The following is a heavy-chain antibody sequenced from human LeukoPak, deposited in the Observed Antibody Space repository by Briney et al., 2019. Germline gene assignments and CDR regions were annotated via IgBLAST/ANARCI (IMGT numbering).Heavy chain of an antibody. CDR1: GGSISSYY. J-gene: IGHJ4*02. Sequence: SETLFLTCTVSGGSISSYYWSWIRQPPGKGLEWIGYIYYSGSTNYNPSLKSRVTISVDTSKNQFSLKLSSVTAADTAVYYCARGLSHSGWYLGWGQGTLVTVSS. D-gene: IGHD6-19*01. CDR2: IYYSGST. V-gene: IGHV4-59*01. CDR3: ARGLSHSGWYLG.